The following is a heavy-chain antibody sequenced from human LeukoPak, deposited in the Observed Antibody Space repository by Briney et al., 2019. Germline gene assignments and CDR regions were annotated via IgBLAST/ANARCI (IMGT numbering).Heavy chain of an antibody. J-gene: IGHJ6*02. CDR3: ARVAPFQVLGSGTHRGIDV. Sequence: ASVKVSCKASGYTFSDYYIQWVRQAPGQGLEWMGWINPNSGVTSYAQNFQGRVTISADTSKTQFSLKLSFVTAADTAVYYCARVAPFQVLGSGTHRGIDVWGQGTTVTVSS. CDR1: GYTFSDYY. CDR2: INPNSGVT. V-gene: IGHV1-2*02. D-gene: IGHD3-10*01.